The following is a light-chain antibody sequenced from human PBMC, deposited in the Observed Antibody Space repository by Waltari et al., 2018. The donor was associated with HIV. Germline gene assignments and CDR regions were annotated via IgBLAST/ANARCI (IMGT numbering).Light chain of an antibody. CDR2: RNT. CDR1: NIGSKN. Sequence: SYELTQPLSVSVALGQTARITCGGDNIGSKNVHWYQQKPGQAPVLVIYRNTNRPSGIPGRFSGSNSGDTATLTSTRAQVGDEADYYCHVWDRATGVFGTGTTVTVL. V-gene: IGLV3-9*01. J-gene: IGLJ1*01. CDR3: HVWDRATGV.